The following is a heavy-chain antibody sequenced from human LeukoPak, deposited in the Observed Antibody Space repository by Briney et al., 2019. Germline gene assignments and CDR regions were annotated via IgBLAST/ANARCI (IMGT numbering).Heavy chain of an antibody. CDR1: GYSISSGYY. V-gene: IGHV4-38-2*02. D-gene: IGHD4-11*01. J-gene: IGHJ3*01. CDR2: IYHGGST. Sequence: PSETLSLTCTVSGYSISSGYYWGWIRQPPGKGLEWIGSIYHGGSTYYNPSLKSRVTISLGTSKNQFSLKLSSVTAADTAVYYCARDLSSSSNYVDGTFDFWGQGTLVTVSS. CDR3: ARDLSSSSNYVDGTFDF.